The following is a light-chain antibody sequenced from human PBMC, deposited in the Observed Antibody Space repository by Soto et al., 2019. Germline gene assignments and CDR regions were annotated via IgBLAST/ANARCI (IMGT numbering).Light chain of an antibody. CDR3: SAFTTDNFVI. V-gene: IGLV2-14*03. CDR2: DVS. Sequence: QSVLTQPASVSGSPGQSITISCTGTSSDVGNSIYVSWYQHHPGKAPKLVIYDVSDRTSGISDRFSASKSGNTASLTISGLQADGEADYYCSAFTTDNFVIFGGGTKLTVL. J-gene: IGLJ2*01. CDR1: SSDVGNSIY.